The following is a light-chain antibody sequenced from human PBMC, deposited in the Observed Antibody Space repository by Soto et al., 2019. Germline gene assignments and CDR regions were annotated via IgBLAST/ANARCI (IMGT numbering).Light chain of an antibody. CDR2: DAS. J-gene: IGKJ4*01. Sequence: DIQMTQSPSSASASIGDRVTITCRASQDIGLWLAWYQQKPGKAPNLLIYDASYLRRGVSSRFSGSKSGTDFTLTISSLQPEDSATYYCQQTKSFPLTFGGGTKVDLK. CDR3: QQTKSFPLT. CDR1: QDIGLW. V-gene: IGKV1-12*01.